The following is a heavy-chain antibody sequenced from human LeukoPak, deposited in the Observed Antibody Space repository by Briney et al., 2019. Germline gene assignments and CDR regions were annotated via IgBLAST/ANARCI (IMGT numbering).Heavy chain of an antibody. V-gene: IGHV3-30-3*01. Sequence: GGSLRLSCAASGFTFSSYAMHWVRQAPGKGLEWVAVISYDGSNKYYADSVKGRFTISRDNSKNTLYLQMNSLRAEDTAVYYCARDIYDSSGDYFSFDYWGQGTLVTVSS. CDR2: ISYDGSNK. D-gene: IGHD3-22*01. CDR3: ARDIYDSSGDYFSFDY. J-gene: IGHJ4*02. CDR1: GFTFSSYA.